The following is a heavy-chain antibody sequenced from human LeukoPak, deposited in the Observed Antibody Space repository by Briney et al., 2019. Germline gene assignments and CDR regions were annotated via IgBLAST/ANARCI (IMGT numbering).Heavy chain of an antibody. CDR2: IIPIFGIA. Sequence: ASVKVSCKASGGTFSSYAISWVRQAPGQGLEWMGRIIPIFGIAKYAQKFQGRVTITADKSTSTAYMELSSLRSEDTAVYYCARAPPRGDGYNLYWGQGTLVTVSS. CDR1: GGTFSSYA. D-gene: IGHD5-24*01. V-gene: IGHV1-69*04. CDR3: ARAPPRGDGYNLY. J-gene: IGHJ4*02.